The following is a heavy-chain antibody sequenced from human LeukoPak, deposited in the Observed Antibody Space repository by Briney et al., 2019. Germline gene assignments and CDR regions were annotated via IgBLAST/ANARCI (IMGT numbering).Heavy chain of an antibody. J-gene: IGHJ4*02. Sequence: GGSLRLSCAASGFTSSSYEMNWVRQAPGKGLEWVSYISSSGSTIYYADSVKGRFTISRDNAKNSLRLHMNSLRAEDTAVYYCARDYYYDSSGYLVSWGQGTLVTVSS. V-gene: IGHV3-48*03. CDR1: GFTSSSYE. CDR3: ARDYYYDSSGYLVS. D-gene: IGHD3-22*01. CDR2: ISSSGSTI.